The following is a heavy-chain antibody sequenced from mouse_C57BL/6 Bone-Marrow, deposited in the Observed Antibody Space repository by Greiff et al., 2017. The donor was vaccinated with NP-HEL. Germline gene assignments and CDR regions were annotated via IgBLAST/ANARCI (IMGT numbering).Heavy chain of an antibody. CDR2: SRNTANDYTT. V-gene: IGHV7-1*01. CDR1: GFTFSDFY. CDR3: ARDYYGSRSWYFDV. J-gene: IGHJ1*03. Sequence: EVMLVESGGGLVQSGRSLRLSCATSGFTFSDFYMEWVRQAPGKGLEWIAASRNTANDYTTEYSASVKGRFIVSRDTSQSILYLQMNALRAEDTAIYYCARDYYGSRSWYFDVWGTGTTVTVSS. D-gene: IGHD1-1*01.